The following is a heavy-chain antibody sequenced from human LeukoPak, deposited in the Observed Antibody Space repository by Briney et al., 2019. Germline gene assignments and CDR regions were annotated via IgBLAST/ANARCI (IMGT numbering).Heavy chain of an antibody. CDR3: ARGRGYSYGRYYYMDV. V-gene: IGHV3-74*01. CDR1: GFIFSNYW. CDR2: INTDGSST. Sequence: GGSLRLSCEASGFIFSNYWMHWVRHAPGKGLAWVSRINTDGSSTSYADSVKGRFTISRDNSKNTLYLQMNSLRAEDTAVYYCARGRGYSYGRYYYMDVWGKGTTVTVSS. J-gene: IGHJ6*03. D-gene: IGHD5-18*01.